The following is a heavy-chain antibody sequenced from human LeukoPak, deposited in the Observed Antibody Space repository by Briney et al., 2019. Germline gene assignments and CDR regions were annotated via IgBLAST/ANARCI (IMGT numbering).Heavy chain of an antibody. Sequence: GGSLRLSCAAPGFTFSSYAMSWVRQAPGKGLEWVSAISGSGGSTYYADSVKGRFTISRDNSKNTLYLQMNSLRAEDTAVYYCAKDKGYDYVWGSYPGFYFDYWGQGTLVTVSS. J-gene: IGHJ4*02. D-gene: IGHD3-16*02. CDR1: GFTFSSYA. CDR3: AKDKGYDYVWGSYPGFYFDY. CDR2: ISGSGGST. V-gene: IGHV3-23*01.